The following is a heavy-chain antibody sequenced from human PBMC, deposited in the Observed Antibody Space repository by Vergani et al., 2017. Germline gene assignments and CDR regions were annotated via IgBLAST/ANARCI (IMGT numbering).Heavy chain of an antibody. J-gene: IGHJ4*02. D-gene: IGHD6-13*01. CDR3: ARDLGIAAAGIDY. V-gene: IGHV3-33*01. CDR1: GFTFSSYG. Sequence: QVQLEESGGGVVQPGRSLRLSCAASGFTFSSYGMHWVRQAPGKGLEWVAVIWYDGSNKYYADSVKGRFTISRDNSKNTLYLQMNSLRAEDTAVYYCARDLGIAAAGIDYWGQGTLVTVSS. CDR2: IWYDGSNK.